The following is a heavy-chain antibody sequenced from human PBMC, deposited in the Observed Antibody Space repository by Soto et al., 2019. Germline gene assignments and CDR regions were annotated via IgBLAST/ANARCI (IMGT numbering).Heavy chain of an antibody. Sequence: PGGSLRLSCAASGFTFSSYSMNWVRQAPGKGLEWVSYISGSSTTIYHADSVKGRFTISRDNAKNSLYLQMNSLRAEDTAVYYCARDGYDGSGYSSSLGYWGQGTLVTVSS. CDR3: ARDGYDGSGYSSSLGY. D-gene: IGHD3-22*01. CDR2: ISGSSTTI. V-gene: IGHV3-48*01. CDR1: GFTFSSYS. J-gene: IGHJ4*02.